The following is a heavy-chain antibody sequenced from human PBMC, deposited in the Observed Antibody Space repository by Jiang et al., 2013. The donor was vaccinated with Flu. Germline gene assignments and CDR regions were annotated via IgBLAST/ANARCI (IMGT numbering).Heavy chain of an antibody. D-gene: IGHD6-13*01. V-gene: IGHV4-30-2*01. J-gene: IGHJ4*02. CDR1: GGSISSGGYS. CDR3: ARSRDSSSSPFY. CDR2: IYHSGST. Sequence: SLTCAVSGGSISSGGYSWSWIRQPPGKGLEWIGYIYHSGSTYYNPSLKSQVTISVDRSKNQFSLKLSSVTAADTAVYYCARSRDSSSSPFYWGQGTLVTVSS.